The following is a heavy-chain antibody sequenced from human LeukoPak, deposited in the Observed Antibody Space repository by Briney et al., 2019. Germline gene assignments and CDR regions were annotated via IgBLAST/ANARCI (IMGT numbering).Heavy chain of an antibody. J-gene: IGHJ5*02. D-gene: IGHD2-2*01. V-gene: IGHV3-15*01. CDR3: TTELIVVVPAAPPYNWFDP. CDR1: GFTFTNAG. CDR2: IKSKTDGGTT. Sequence: GGSLRLSCAASGFTFTNAGMSWVRQAPGKGLEWVGRIKSKTDGGTTDYAAPVKGRFTISRDDSKNTLYLQMNSLKTEDTAVYYCTTELIVVVPAAPPYNWFDPWGQGTLVTVSS.